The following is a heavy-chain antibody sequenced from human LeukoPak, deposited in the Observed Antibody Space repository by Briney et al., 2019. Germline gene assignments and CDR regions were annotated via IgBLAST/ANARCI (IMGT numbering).Heavy chain of an antibody. CDR2: IIPIFGTA. CDR1: GGTFSSYA. D-gene: IGHD4-11*01. J-gene: IGHJ4*02. CDR3: ATYSNYKGGTYFDY. V-gene: IGHV1-69*13. Sequence: ASVKVSCKASGGTFSSYAISWVRQVPGQGLEWMGGIIPIFGTANYAQKFQGRVTIAADESTSTAYMELSSLRSEDTAVYYYATYSNYKGGTYFDYWGQGTLVTVSS.